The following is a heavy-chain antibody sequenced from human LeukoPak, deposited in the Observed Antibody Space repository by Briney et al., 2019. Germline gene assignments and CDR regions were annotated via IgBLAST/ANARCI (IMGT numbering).Heavy chain of an antibody. CDR1: GFTFSSYA. J-gene: IGHJ3*02. D-gene: IGHD3-10*01. Sequence: GGSLRLSCAASGFTFSSYAMSWVRQAPGKGLEWVSAISGSGGSTYYADSVKGRFTISRDNSKNTLYLQMNSLRAEDTAVYYCANENYYGSGSYYPAFDIWGQGTMVTLSS. V-gene: IGHV3-23*01. CDR2: ISGSGGST. CDR3: ANENYYGSGSYYPAFDI.